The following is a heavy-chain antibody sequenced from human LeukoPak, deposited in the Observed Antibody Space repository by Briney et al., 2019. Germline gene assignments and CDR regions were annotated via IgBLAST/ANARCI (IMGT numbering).Heavy chain of an antibody. CDR2: IWYDGSNK. J-gene: IGHJ4*02. Sequence: GGSLRLSCAPPGFTFSSYGMHWVCQAPGKGLERVAVIWYDGSNKYYADSVKGRFTISRDNAKKSLYLQMNSLRAEDTAVYYCARETEMANLDYWGQGTLVTVSS. CDR3: ARETEMANLDY. D-gene: IGHD5-24*01. V-gene: IGHV3-33*01. CDR1: GFTFSSYG.